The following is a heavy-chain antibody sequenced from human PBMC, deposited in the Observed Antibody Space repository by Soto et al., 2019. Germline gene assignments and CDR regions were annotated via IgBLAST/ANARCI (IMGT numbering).Heavy chain of an antibody. CDR2: IYYSGST. V-gene: IGHV4-39*01. Sequence: PSETLSLTCTVSGGSISSSSYYWGWIRQPPGKGLEWIGSIYYSGSTYYNPSLKSRVTISVDTSKNQFSLKLSSVTAADTAVYYCARRALGRLSGDKPYPPDLWGRGTLVTVSS. CDR1: GGSISSSSYY. CDR3: ARRALGRLSGDKPYPPDL. J-gene: IGHJ2*01. D-gene: IGHD4-17*01.